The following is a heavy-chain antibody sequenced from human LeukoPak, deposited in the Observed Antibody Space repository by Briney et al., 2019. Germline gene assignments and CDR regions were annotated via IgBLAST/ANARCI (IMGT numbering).Heavy chain of an antibody. CDR3: ARAHYYYDSSGYSEFDAFDI. CDR2: INPNSGGT. V-gene: IGHV1-2*02. Sequence: ASVKVSCKASGYTFTGYYMHWVRQAPGQGLKWMGWINPNSGGTNYAQKFQGRVTMTRDTSISTAYMELSRLRSDDTAVYYCARAHYYYDSSGYSEFDAFDIWGQGTMVTVSS. CDR1: GYTFTGYY. J-gene: IGHJ3*02. D-gene: IGHD3-22*01.